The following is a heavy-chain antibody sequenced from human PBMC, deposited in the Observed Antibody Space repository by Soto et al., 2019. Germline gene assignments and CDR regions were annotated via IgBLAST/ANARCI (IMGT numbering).Heavy chain of an antibody. D-gene: IGHD3-22*01. CDR2: IYYSGST. V-gene: IGHV4-59*08. Sequence: SETLSLTCTVSGGSISSYYWSWILQPPGKGLEWIGYIYYSGSTNYNPSLKSRVTISVDTSKNQFSLKLSSVTAADTAVYYCARLVVDDSSGYLYYFDYWGQGTLVTVSS. CDR3: ARLVVDDSSGYLYYFDY. J-gene: IGHJ4*02. CDR1: GGSISSYY.